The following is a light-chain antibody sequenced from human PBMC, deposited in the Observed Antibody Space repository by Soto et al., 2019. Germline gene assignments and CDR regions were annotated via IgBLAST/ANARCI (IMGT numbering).Light chain of an antibody. CDR3: ATWDGSLNGPYV. CDR2: SSS. J-gene: IGLJ1*01. V-gene: IGLV1-44*01. CDR1: SSNIGSNT. Sequence: VLTQPPSASGTPGQRVTISCSGSSSNIGSNTVNWYQQLPGTAPKLLIYSSSQRPSGVPGRFSGSKSGTSASLAISGLQSEDEADYYCATWDGSLNGPYVFGTGTKVTVL.